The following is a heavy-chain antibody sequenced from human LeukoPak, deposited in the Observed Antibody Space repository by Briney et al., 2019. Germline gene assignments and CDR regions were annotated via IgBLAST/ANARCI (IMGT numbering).Heavy chain of an antibody. CDR2: ISISGSTI. CDR3: AVSDSK. V-gene: IGHV3-48*02. D-gene: IGHD3-22*01. J-gene: IGHJ4*02. CDR1: RFTLCSYS. Sequence: PGGTLRLSCAASRFTLCSYSMNWVSHTPHGGVWRLSYISISGSTIYYAASVKGRLPISRDNAKTSLYLQMNSLRDEDTAVYYCAVSDSKWGQGTLVTVSS.